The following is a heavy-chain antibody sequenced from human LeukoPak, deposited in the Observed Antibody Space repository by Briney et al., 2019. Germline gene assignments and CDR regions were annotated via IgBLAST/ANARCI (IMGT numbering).Heavy chain of an antibody. J-gene: IGHJ4*02. D-gene: IGHD2-8*01. CDR1: GGTFSSYA. CDR2: IIPIFGTA. V-gene: IGHV1-69*05. Sequence: SVKVSCKASGGTFSSYAISWVRQTPGQGLEWMGRIIPIFGTANYAQKFQGRVTITTDESTSTAYMELSSLRSEDTAVYYCAREHPDVVLMVYAAQGVGFDYWGQGTLVTVSS. CDR3: AREHPDVVLMVYAAQGVGFDY.